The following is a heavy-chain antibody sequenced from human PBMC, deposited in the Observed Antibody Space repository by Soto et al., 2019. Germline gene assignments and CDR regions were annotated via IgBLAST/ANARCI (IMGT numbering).Heavy chain of an antibody. V-gene: IGHV1-69*13. CDR3: ARRSGSYRGYYYGMDV. Sequence: SVTVPCKASVYTFTTYGISCLRQAPRPGLEWMGGIIPIFGTANYAQKFQGRVTITADESTSTAYMELSSLRSEDTAVYYCARRSGSYRGYYYGMDVWGQGTTVTVSS. CDR1: VYTFTTYG. J-gene: IGHJ6*02. D-gene: IGHD1-26*01. CDR2: IIPIFGTA.